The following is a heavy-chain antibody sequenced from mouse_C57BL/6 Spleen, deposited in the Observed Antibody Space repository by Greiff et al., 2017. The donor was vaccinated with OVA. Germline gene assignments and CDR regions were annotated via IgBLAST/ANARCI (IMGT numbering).Heavy chain of an antibody. D-gene: IGHD1-1*02. J-gene: IGHJ2*01. CDR2: IYPGDGDT. CDR1: GYAFSSSW. V-gene: IGHV1-82*01. Sequence: VKLQESGPELVKPGASVKISCKASGYAFSSSWMNWVKQRPGKGLEWIGRIYPGDGDTNYNGKFKGKATLTADKSSSTAYMQLSSLTSEDSAVYFCARGAGWDYWGQGTTLTVSS. CDR3: ARGAGWDY.